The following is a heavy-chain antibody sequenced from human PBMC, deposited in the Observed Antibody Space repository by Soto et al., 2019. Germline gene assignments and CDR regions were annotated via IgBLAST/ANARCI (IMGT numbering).Heavy chain of an antibody. D-gene: IGHD2-2*01. J-gene: IGHJ4*02. CDR1: GFTFSSYA. CDR2: ISGSGGST. Sequence: EVQLLESGGGLVQPGGSLRLSCAASGFTFSSYAMSWVRQAPGKGLEWVSAISGSGGSTYYADSVKGRFTISRDNSKNPLYLQMNSLRAEDTAVYYCANPQLDPEYFDYWGQRTLVTVSS. CDR3: ANPQLDPEYFDY. V-gene: IGHV3-23*01.